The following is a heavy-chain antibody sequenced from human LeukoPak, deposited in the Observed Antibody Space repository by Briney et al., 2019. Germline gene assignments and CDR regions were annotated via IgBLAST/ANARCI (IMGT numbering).Heavy chain of an antibody. V-gene: IGHV5-51*01. D-gene: IGHD6-13*01. J-gene: IGHJ4*02. CDR2: IYPGDSDT. CDR3: ARRTAAAEFFDY. CDR1: GYSFTNYW. Sequence: PGESLKISCKGSGYSFTNYWIAWVLQMPGAGLEWMGIIYPGDSDTRYSPSFQGQVTISADKSINTAYLQWSSLKASDTAIYYCARRTAAAEFFDYWGQGTPVTVSS.